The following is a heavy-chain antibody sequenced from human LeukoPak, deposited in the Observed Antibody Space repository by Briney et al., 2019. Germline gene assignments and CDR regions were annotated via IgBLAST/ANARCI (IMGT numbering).Heavy chain of an antibody. Sequence: PGGSLRLSCAASGFTFSSYWVSWVRQAPGKGLERVANINQDGSEKYYVDSVKGRFTIFRDNAKNSLYLQMNSLRAEDTAVYYCARDPPGSGWWIDYWGQGTLVTVSS. CDR3: ARDPPGSGWWIDY. CDR1: GFTFSSYW. J-gene: IGHJ4*02. D-gene: IGHD6-19*01. V-gene: IGHV3-7*01. CDR2: INQDGSEK.